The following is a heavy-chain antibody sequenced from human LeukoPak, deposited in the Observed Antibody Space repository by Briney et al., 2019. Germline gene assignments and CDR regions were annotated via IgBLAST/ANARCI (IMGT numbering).Heavy chain of an antibody. CDR1: GFTFSSYG. CDR3: AKALVPAALNWFDP. D-gene: IGHD2-2*01. Sequence: PGRSLRLSCAASGFTFSSYGMHWVRQAPGKGLEWVAVISYDGSNKYYADSVKGRFTISRDNSKNTLYLQMNSLRAEDTAVYYCAKALVPAALNWFDPWGQGTLVSVSS. V-gene: IGHV3-30*18. CDR2: ISYDGSNK. J-gene: IGHJ5*02.